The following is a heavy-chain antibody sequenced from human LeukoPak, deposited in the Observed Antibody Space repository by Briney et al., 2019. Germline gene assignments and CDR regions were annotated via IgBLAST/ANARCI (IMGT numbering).Heavy chain of an antibody. CDR2: IRGNGEA. D-gene: IGHD3-10*01. V-gene: IGHV3-23*01. CDR3: AKDELPRVRGVGGEDY. J-gene: IGHJ4*02. CDR1: GLSFSSFA. Sequence: TGGSLTLSRAASGLSFSSFAMSWVRQGPPRGLQWVSSIRGNGEAFYADSGKGRFTISRENSNNTLYLQMNSLRAEDTAVYYCAKDELPRVRGVGGEDYWGQGTLVTVSS.